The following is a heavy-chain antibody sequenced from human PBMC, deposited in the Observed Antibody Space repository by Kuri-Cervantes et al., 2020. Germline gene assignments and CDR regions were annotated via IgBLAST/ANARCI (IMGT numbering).Heavy chain of an antibody. Sequence: LSLTCAASGFTFSSYSMNWVRQAPGKGLEWVSVIYSGGSTYYADSVKGRFTISRDNSKNTLYLQMNSLKTEDTAVYYCTTVELEWLVGDYWGQGTLVTVSS. J-gene: IGHJ4*02. CDR1: GFTFSSYS. CDR3: TTVELEWLVGDY. V-gene: IGHV3-53*01. D-gene: IGHD6-19*01. CDR2: IYSGGST.